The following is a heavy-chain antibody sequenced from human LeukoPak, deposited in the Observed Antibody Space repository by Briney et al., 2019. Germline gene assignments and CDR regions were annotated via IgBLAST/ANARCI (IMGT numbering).Heavy chain of an antibody. CDR1: GFTFSSHD. CDR2: SDSTGDT. V-gene: IGHV3-13*01. CDR3: ARGRMGDDYVVFDH. J-gene: IGHJ4*02. D-gene: IGHD3-10*02. Sequence: GGSLRLSCAASGFTFSSHDMYWVRQTGKRLEWVAASDSTGDTYYLDSVKGRFTIPRETVKNSLSLQMNSLRVGDTGVYYCARGRMGDDYVVFDHWGQGVLVTVSS.